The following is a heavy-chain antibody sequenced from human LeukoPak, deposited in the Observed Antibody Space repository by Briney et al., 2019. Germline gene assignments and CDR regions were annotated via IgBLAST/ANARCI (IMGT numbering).Heavy chain of an antibody. CDR3: ATSILWFGELSTTTDY. J-gene: IGHJ4*02. D-gene: IGHD3-10*01. CDR1: GYTLTELS. CDR2: FDPEDGET. Sequence: GASVKVSRKVSGYTLTELSMHWVRQAPGKGLEWMGGFDPEDGETIYAQKFQGRVTMTEDTSTDTAYMELSSLRSEDTAVYYCATSILWFGELSTTTDYWGQGTLVTVSS. V-gene: IGHV1-24*01.